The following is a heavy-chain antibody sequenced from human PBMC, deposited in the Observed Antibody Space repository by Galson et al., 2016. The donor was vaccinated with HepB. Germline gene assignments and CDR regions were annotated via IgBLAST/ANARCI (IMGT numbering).Heavy chain of an antibody. CDR3: AAERFSGSPLEY. Sequence: SLRLSCAVSGLTLSNYNMNWVRQAPGKGLEWVAFISDSSTYISYGETMKGRFTVSRDNAKNSLYLQMNSLSAEDTGLYYCAAERFSGSPLEYWGQGTLVTVSS. D-gene: IGHD1-26*01. J-gene: IGHJ4*02. CDR1: GLTLSNYN. V-gene: IGHV3-21*01. CDR2: ISDSSTYI.